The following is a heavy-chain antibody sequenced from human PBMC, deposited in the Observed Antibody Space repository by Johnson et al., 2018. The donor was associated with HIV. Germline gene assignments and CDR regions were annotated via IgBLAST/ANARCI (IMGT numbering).Heavy chain of an antibody. J-gene: IGHJ3*02. V-gene: IGHV3-30*04. CDR1: GFTFSSYA. CDR3: ARAGVVFSTASHDAFDI. D-gene: IGHD2-21*01. CDR2: ISYDGSNK. Sequence: QVQLVESGGGVVQPGRSLRLSCAASGFTFSSYAMHWVRQAPGKGLEWVAVISYDGSNKYYADSVKGRLTISRDNSKNTLYLQMNSLRAEDTAVYYCARAGVVFSTASHDAFDIWGQGTMVTVSS.